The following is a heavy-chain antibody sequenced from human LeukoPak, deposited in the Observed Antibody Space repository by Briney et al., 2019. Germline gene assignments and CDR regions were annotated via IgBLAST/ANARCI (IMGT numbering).Heavy chain of an antibody. Sequence: GESLKISCKGSGYSFTSYWIGWVRQMPGKGLEWMGIIYPGDSDTRYSPSFQGQVTISADKSISTAYLQWSSLKASDTAMYYCARLHDPPFYDYVWGNLYYFDYWGQGALVTVSS. CDR2: IYPGDSDT. D-gene: IGHD3-16*01. V-gene: IGHV5-51*01. CDR1: GYSFTSYW. CDR3: ARLHDPPFYDYVWGNLYYFDY. J-gene: IGHJ4*02.